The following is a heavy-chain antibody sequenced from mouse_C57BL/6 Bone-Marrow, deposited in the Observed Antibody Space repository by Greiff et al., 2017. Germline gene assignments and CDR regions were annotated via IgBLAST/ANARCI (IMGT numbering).Heavy chain of an antibody. CDR2: ISYDGSN. Sequence: EVQRVESGPGLVKPSQSLSLTCSVTGYSITSGYYWNWIRQFPGNKLECMGYISYDGSNHYNPSLKNRISITRDTSKNQFFLKLNSVTTEDTATYYCARAGAYDYEDAMDYWGQGTSVTVSS. J-gene: IGHJ4*01. V-gene: IGHV3-6*01. CDR3: ARAGAYDYEDAMDY. CDR1: GYSITSGYY. D-gene: IGHD2-4*01.